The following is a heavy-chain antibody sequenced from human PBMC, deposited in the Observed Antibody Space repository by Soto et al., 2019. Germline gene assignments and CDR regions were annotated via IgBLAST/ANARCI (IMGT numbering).Heavy chain of an antibody. Sequence: AETLSLTLTVAGGGISSYYGSWIRQPPGKGLEWIGYMYYGGRTNYNPSLKSRVTISVDTSKMQVSLKLSSVTSDDTAVYYCARVASWAARDWFDPWGQGPLVTVSS. CDR2: MYYGGRT. D-gene: IGHD2-15*01. CDR1: GGGISSYY. V-gene: IGHV4-59*01. J-gene: IGHJ5*02. CDR3: ARVASWAARDWFDP.